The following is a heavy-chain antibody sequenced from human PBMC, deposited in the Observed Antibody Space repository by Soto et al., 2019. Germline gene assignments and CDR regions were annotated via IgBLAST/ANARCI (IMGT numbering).Heavy chain of an antibody. Sequence: QVQLQESGPGLVKPSQTLSLTCTVSGGSISSGDYYWSWIRQPPGKGLEWIWYIYYSVSTYYNPSLKIGVTISVDTSNTRFALKLSSVTAGGTAVYFCACVMVRWWGFDYWGQGTLVTVSS. CDR2: IYYSVST. J-gene: IGHJ4*02. CDR3: ACVMVRWWGFDY. V-gene: IGHV4-30-4*01. CDR1: GGSISSGDYY. D-gene: IGHD3-10*01.